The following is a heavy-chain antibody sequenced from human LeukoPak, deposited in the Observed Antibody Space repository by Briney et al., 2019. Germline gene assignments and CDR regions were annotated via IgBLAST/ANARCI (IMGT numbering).Heavy chain of an antibody. D-gene: IGHD5-12*01. V-gene: IGHV4-59*01. J-gene: IGHJ6*03. CDR1: GGSISSYY. Sequence: SETLSLTCTVSGGSISSYYWSWIRQPPGEGLEWIGYIYYSGSTNYNPSLKSRVTISVDTSKNQLSLKLSSVTAADTAVYYCAREGLYYYYMDVWGKGTTVTVSS. CDR3: AREGLYYYYMDV. CDR2: IYYSGST.